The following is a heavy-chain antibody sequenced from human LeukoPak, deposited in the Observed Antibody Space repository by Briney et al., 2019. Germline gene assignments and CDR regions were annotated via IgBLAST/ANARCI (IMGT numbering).Heavy chain of an antibody. CDR1: GGSISSRNYY. V-gene: IGHV4-39*01. D-gene: IGHD3-10*01. Sequence: PSETLSLTCTVSGGSISSRNYYWGWIRQPPGKGLEWIGTMYSSGSAYYNPPLKSRVTMSVDTSKKQFSLKLSSVTAADTAVYYCAISYYYGSGNAASRDSFYYYGTDVWGQGTTVTVSS. CDR3: AISYYYGSGNAASRDSFYYYGTDV. CDR2: MYSSGSA. J-gene: IGHJ6*02.